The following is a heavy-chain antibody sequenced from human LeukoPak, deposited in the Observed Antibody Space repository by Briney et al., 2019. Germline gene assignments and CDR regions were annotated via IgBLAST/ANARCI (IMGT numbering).Heavy chain of an antibody. D-gene: IGHD6-19*01. CDR3: ATYSSGWTDADYYYYYYMDV. CDR1: GGTFSSYA. J-gene: IGHJ6*03. V-gene: IGHV1-69*13. CDR2: IIPIFGTA. Sequence: ASVKVSCKASGGTFSSYAISWVRQAPGQGLEWMGGIIPIFGTANYAQKFQGRVTITADESTSTAYMELSSLRSEDTAVYYCATYSSGWTDADYYYYYYMDVWGKGTTVTISS.